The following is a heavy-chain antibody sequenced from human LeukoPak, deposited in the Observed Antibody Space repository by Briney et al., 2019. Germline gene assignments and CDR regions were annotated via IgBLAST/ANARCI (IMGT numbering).Heavy chain of an antibody. V-gene: IGHV3-21*01. Sequence: GGSLRLSCAASGFTFSSYEMNWVRQAPGKGLEWVSSISSSSSYIYYADSVKGRFTISRDNAKNSLYLQMNSLRAEDTAVYYCARDVQIDYWGQGTLVTVSS. CDR2: ISSSSSYI. CDR3: ARDVQIDY. CDR1: GFTFSSYE. J-gene: IGHJ4*02. D-gene: IGHD1-1*01.